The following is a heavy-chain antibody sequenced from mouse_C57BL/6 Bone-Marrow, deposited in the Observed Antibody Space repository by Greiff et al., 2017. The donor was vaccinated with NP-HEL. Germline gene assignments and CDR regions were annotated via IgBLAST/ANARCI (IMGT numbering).Heavy chain of an antibody. CDR1: GYTFTSYW. D-gene: IGHD2-4*01. V-gene: IGHV1-55*01. CDR2: IYPGSGST. J-gene: IGHJ4*01. CDR3: AKGMITTSYYYAMDY. Sequence: QVQLQQSGAELVKPGASVKMSCKASGYTFTSYWITWVKQRPGQGLEWIGDIYPGSGSTNYNEKFKSKATLTVDTSSSTAYMQLSSLTSEDSAVYYCAKGMITTSYYYAMDYWGQGTSVTVSS.